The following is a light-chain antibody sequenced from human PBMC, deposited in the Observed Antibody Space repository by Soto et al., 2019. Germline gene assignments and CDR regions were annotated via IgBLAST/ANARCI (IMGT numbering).Light chain of an antibody. J-gene: IGLJ2*01. CDR1: SSNIGAGYD. CDR2: GNS. Sequence: QSVLTQPPSVSGAPGPRVTISCTGSSSNIGAGYDVHWYQQLPGTAPKLLIYGNSNRPSGVPDRFSGSKSGTSASLAITGLQAGDEADYYCQSYDSSLSGREVFGGGTKVTVL. V-gene: IGLV1-40*01. CDR3: QSYDSSLSGREV.